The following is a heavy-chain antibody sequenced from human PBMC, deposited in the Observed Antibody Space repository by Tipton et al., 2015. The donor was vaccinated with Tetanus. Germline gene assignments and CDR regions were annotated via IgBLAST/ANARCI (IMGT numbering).Heavy chain of an antibody. Sequence: TLSLTCTVSGGSISSDGAYWSWIRQHPGEGLEWIGYVSYSGRTNSNYSLKSRITISQDTSKNQFSLKLTSVTAADTAVYYCARANYDFPKKGPFDSWGQGTQVIVSS. J-gene: IGHJ4*02. CDR2: VSYSGRT. V-gene: IGHV4-61*08. CDR1: GGSISSDGAY. CDR3: ARANYDFPKKGPFDS. D-gene: IGHD3-3*01.